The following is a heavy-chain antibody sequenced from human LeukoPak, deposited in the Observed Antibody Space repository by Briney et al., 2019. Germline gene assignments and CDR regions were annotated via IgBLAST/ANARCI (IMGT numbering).Heavy chain of an antibody. CDR2: INPNSGGT. CDR1: GYTFTGYY. J-gene: IGHJ3*02. V-gene: IGHV1-2*02. D-gene: IGHD5-18*01. Sequence: ASVKVSCKASGYTFTGYYIHWVRQAPGQGVEWMGWINPNSGGTKYAQKFQGRVTVTRDTSISTSSMELSRLKSDDTAVYYCARSGYSYGADAFDIWGQGTMVTVSS. CDR3: ARSGYSYGADAFDI.